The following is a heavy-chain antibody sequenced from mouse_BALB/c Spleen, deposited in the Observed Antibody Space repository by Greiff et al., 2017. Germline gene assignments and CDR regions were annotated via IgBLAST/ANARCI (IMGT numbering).Heavy chain of an antibody. CDR3: ARYGNYDYYAMDY. V-gene: IGHV2-9*02. Sequence: VQVVESGPGLVAPSQSLSITCTVSGFSLTSYGVHWVRQPPGKGLEWLGVIWAGGSTNYNSALMSRLSISKDNSKSQVFLKMNSLQTDDTAMYYCARYGNYDYYAMDYWGQGTSVTVSS. CDR1: GFSLTSYG. D-gene: IGHD2-10*02. CDR2: IWAGGST. J-gene: IGHJ4*01.